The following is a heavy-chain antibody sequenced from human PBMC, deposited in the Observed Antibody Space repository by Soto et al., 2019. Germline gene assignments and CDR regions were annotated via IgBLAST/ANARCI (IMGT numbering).Heavy chain of an antibody. CDR1: GDSRNRGGFF. Sequence: LSLTCTVSGDSRNRGGFFWSGIRQHAGKGLEWIGFISYSGSTFYSPSLNSRVTISVNTSKNQCSLKLSSVTDADTAVYYCAREGAAHYYNYGMDVWGQGTTVP. CDR2: ISYSGST. CDR3: AREGAAHYYNYGMDV. D-gene: IGHD6-6*01. J-gene: IGHJ6*02. V-gene: IGHV4-31*03.